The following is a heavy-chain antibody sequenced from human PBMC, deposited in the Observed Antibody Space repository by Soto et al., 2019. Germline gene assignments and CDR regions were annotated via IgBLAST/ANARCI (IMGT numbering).Heavy chain of an antibody. CDR3: ARDSTVATIHN. CDR1: GFTFSSYS. V-gene: IGHV3-48*01. D-gene: IGHD5-12*01. Sequence: GGSLRLSCAASGFTFSSYSMNWVRQAPGKGLEWVSYISSSSSTIYYADSVKGRFTISRDNAKNSLYLQMNSLRAEDTAVYYCARDSTVATIHNWGQGTLVTVSS. J-gene: IGHJ4*02. CDR2: ISSSSSTI.